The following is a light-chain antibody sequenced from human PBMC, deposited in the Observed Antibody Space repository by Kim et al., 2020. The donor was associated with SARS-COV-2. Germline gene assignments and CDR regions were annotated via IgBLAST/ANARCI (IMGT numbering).Light chain of an antibody. CDR1: N. V-gene: IGKV3-15*01. CDR2: GAS. J-gene: IGKJ5*01. Sequence: NLAWYQHTPGQAPRLLIYGASSRGTGIPDRFSGTGSGTEFSLTISSLQSDDFGVYYCQQYYDWPPITFGQGTRLEIK. CDR3: QQYYDWPPIT.